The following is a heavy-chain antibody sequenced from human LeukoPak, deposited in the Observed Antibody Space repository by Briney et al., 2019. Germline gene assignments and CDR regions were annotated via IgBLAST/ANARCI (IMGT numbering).Heavy chain of an antibody. J-gene: IGHJ5*02. D-gene: IGHD2-15*01. Sequence: SETLSLTCAVSGGSISSGGYSWSWIRQPPGEGLEWIGYIYHSGSTYYNPSLKSRVTISVDRSKNQFSLKLSSVTAADTAVYYCARHTSSYCSGGSCGGWFDPWGQGTLVPVSS. CDR3: ARHTSSYCSGGSCGGWFDP. CDR1: GGSISSGGYS. CDR2: IYHSGST. V-gene: IGHV4-30-2*01.